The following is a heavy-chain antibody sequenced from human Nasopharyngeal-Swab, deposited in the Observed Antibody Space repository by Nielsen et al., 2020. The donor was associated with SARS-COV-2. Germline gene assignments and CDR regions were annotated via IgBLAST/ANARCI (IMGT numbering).Heavy chain of an antibody. CDR2: INPSGGST. J-gene: IGHJ4*02. Sequence: ASVKVSCKASGYTFTSYYMHWVRQAPGQGLEWMGIINPSGGSTSYAQKFQGRVTMTRDTSTSTVYMELSSLRSEDTAVYYCARDILEYDYGGRPFDYWGQGTLVTVSS. V-gene: IGHV1-46*01. CDR1: GYTFTSYY. CDR3: ARDILEYDYGGRPFDY. D-gene: IGHD4-23*01.